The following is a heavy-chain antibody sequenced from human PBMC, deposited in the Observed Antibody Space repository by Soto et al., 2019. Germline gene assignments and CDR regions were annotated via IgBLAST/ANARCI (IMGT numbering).Heavy chain of an antibody. J-gene: IGHJ4*02. D-gene: IGHD3-22*01. CDR1: GFTFSSYW. CDR3: AREGRITMIVVAGFDY. Sequence: GGSLRLSCAASGFTFSSYWMHWVRQAPGKGLVWVSRINNDGSNTSYADSVKGRFTISRDNAKNTLYLQMNSLRAEDTAVYYCAREGRITMIVVAGFDYWGQGTLVTVSS. V-gene: IGHV3-74*01. CDR2: INNDGSNT.